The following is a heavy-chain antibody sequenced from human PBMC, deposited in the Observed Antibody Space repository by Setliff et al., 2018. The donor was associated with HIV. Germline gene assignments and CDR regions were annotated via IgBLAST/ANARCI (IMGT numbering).Heavy chain of an antibody. Sequence: SETLSLTCTVSGGSISSHYWSWIRQPPGKGLAWIGQIYTSGSTTYNPSLRSRVTMSVGTSKNQFSQKLSPVTAADTAVYYCARCYYKLWSGYPLDYMDVWGKGTTVTVSS. V-gene: IGHV4-4*09. D-gene: IGHD3-3*01. CDR2: IYTSGST. CDR1: GGSISSHY. J-gene: IGHJ6*03. CDR3: ARCYYKLWSGYPLDYMDV.